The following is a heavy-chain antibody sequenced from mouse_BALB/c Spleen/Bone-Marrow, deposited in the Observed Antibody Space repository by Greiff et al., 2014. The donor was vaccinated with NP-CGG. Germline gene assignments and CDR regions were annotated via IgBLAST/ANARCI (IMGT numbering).Heavy chain of an antibody. J-gene: IGHJ3*01. Sequence: QVQLKESGAELVKPGASVKLSCKASGYTFNSYYMYWVKQRPGQGLEWIGEINPSNGGINFNEKFKSKATLTVDKSSSTAYMQLSSLTSEDSAVYYCTGEGAYWGQGTLVTVSA. CDR1: GYTFNSYY. V-gene: IGHV1S81*02. CDR2: INPSNGGI. CDR3: TGEGAY.